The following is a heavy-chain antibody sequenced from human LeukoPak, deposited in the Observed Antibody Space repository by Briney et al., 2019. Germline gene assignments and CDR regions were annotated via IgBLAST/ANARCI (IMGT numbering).Heavy chain of an antibody. Sequence: GTSVKVSCKASGYTFSNYRITWVRQAPGQGLEWMGTISGHNGDANYAPKFQGRVTMTTDTSTTTAYMELRSLRFDDTAVYYCARYNSLLRGVTTSDYWGQGTLVTVSS. D-gene: IGHD3-10*01. CDR2: ISGHNGDA. J-gene: IGHJ4*02. CDR3: ARYNSLLRGVTTSDY. CDR1: GYTFSNYR. V-gene: IGHV1-18*01.